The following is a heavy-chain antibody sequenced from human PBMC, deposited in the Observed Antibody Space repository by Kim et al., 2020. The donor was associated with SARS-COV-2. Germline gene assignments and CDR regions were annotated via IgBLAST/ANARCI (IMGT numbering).Heavy chain of an antibody. V-gene: IGHV5-51*01. Sequence: SNSPAFQGQVTISADKSISTAYLQWSSLKASDSAVYYCARRSGAEAFDIWGQGTMVTVSS. CDR3: ARRSGAEAFDI. J-gene: IGHJ3*02. D-gene: IGHD2-15*01.